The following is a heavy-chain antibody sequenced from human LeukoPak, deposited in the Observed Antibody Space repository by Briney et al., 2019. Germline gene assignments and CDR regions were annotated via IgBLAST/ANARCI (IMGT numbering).Heavy chain of an antibody. CDR3: ARLRWELLFDY. Sequence: SETLSLTCTVSGGSISSYYWSWIRQPPGKGLEWIGEINHSGSTNYNPSLKSRVTISVDTSKNQFSLKLSSVTAADTAVYYCARLRWELLFDYWGQGTLVTVSS. D-gene: IGHD1-26*01. V-gene: IGHV4-34*01. CDR1: GGSISSYY. CDR2: INHSGST. J-gene: IGHJ4*02.